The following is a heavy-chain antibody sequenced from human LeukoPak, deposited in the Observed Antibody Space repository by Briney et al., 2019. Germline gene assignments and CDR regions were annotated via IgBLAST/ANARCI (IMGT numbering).Heavy chain of an antibody. CDR3: ARDPPTRITFGGVIVIPGGMHYYYYGMDV. J-gene: IGHJ6*02. D-gene: IGHD3-16*02. V-gene: IGHV1-18*01. CDR1: GYTFTSYG. Sequence: SVKVSCKASGYTFTSYGISWVRQAPGQGLEWMGWISAYNGNTNYAQKLQGRVTMTTDTSTSTAYMELRSLRSDDTAVYYCARDPPTRITFGGVIVIPGGMHYYYYGMDVWGQGTTVTVSS. CDR2: ISAYNGNT.